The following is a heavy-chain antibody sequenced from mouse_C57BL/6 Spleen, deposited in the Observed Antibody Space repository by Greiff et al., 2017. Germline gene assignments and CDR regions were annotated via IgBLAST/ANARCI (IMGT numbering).Heavy chain of an antibody. V-gene: IGHV1-4*01. Sequence: QVQLQQSGAELARPGASVTMSCKASGYTFTSYTMHWVKQRPGQGLEWIGYINPSSGYTKYNQKFKDKATLTADKSSSTAYMQLSILTSEDSAVYYCALYYDYDRDYWGQGTTLTVSS. CDR3: ALYYDYDRDY. D-gene: IGHD2-4*01. CDR2: INPSSGYT. J-gene: IGHJ2*01. CDR1: GYTFTSYT.